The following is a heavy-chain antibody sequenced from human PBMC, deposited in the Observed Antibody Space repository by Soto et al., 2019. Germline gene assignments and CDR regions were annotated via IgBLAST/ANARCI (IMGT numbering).Heavy chain of an antibody. J-gene: IGHJ4*02. D-gene: IGHD6-13*01. CDR2: IYSGGST. Sequence: EVQLVESGGGLIQPGGSLRLSCAASGFTVSTNYMSWVLQAPGKGLEWVSVIYSGGSTYYADSVKGRFTISRDNSKNTLYLQMNRLRAEDTAVYYCARASIAAAGYYFDYWGQGPLVTVSS. CDR1: GFTVSTNY. CDR3: ARASIAAAGYYFDY. V-gene: IGHV3-53*01.